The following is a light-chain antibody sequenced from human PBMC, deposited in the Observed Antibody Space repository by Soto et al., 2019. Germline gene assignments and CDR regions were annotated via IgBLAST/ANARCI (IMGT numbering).Light chain of an antibody. CDR1: SSDVGGYDY. V-gene: IGLV2-14*01. Sequence: QSALTRPASVSGSPGQSITMSCTGTSSDVGGYDYVSWYQHHPGKAPKLMISEVSSRPSGVSSRFSGSKSGNTASLTISGLQAEDEADYYCSSYTSSTTPVFGGGTKVTVL. J-gene: IGLJ2*01. CDR2: EVS. CDR3: SSYTSSTTPV.